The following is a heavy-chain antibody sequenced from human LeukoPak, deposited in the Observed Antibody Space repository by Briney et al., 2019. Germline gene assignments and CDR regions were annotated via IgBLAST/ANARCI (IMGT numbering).Heavy chain of an antibody. CDR2: ISGNGGRT. J-gene: IGHJ4*02. CDR3: AKHRGYFYGSGSYDGY. CDR1: GFTFSILD. V-gene: IGHV3-23*01. D-gene: IGHD3-10*01. Sequence: GGSLRLSCAASGFTFSILDMSWVRQAPGKGLEWVSAISGNGGRTYYADSVKGRFTISRDNSKNTLYLQMNSLRAEDTAVYYCAKHRGYFYGSGSYDGYWGQGTLVTVSS.